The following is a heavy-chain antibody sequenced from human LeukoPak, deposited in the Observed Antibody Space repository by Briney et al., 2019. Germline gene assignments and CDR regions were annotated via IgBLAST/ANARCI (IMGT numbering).Heavy chain of an antibody. Sequence: GGSLRLSCAASGFTFSTFAMIWVRQPPGKGLEWVSSIFPSGGEIHYADSVRGRFTISRDNSKSTLSLQMNSLRAEDTAIYYCASYRQVLLPFESWGQGTLVTVSS. D-gene: IGHD2-8*02. CDR3: ASYRQVLLPFES. J-gene: IGHJ4*02. V-gene: IGHV3-23*01. CDR1: GFTFSTFA. CDR2: IFPSGGEI.